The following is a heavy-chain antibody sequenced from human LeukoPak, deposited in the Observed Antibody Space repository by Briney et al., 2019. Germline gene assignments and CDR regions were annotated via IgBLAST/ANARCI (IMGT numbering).Heavy chain of an antibody. CDR2: IYTSGST. CDR3: ARLWSTDCSGGSCPHQPNY. J-gene: IGHJ4*02. Sequence: SETLSLTCTVSGGSISSGSYYWSWIRQPAGKGLEWIGRIYTSGSTYYNPSLRSRVTMSVDTSKNQFSLKLSSVIAADTAVYYCARLWSTDCSGGSCPHQPNYWGQGTLVTVSS. D-gene: IGHD2-15*01. CDR1: GGSISSGSYY. V-gene: IGHV4-61*02.